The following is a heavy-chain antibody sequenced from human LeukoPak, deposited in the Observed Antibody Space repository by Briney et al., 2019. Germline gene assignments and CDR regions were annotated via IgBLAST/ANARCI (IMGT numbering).Heavy chain of an antibody. CDR3: ASELLWFGELLSTFIDY. J-gene: IGHJ4*02. Sequence: SETLSLTCTVSGGSISSGSYYWGWIRQPPGKGLEWIGEINHSGSTNYNPSLKSRVTISVDTSKNQFSLKLSSVTAADTAVSYCASELLWFGELLSTFIDYWGQGTLVTVSS. V-gene: IGHV4-39*07. CDR1: GGSISSGSYY. CDR2: INHSGST. D-gene: IGHD3-10*01.